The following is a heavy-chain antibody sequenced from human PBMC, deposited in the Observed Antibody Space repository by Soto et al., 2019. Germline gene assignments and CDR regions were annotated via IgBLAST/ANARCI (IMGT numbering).Heavy chain of an antibody. Sequence: QVQLQESGPGLVKPSQTLSLTCTVSGGSISGGGYYWSWIRQHPGKGLEWIGYIYYSGTTYYNPSLTSRVTISVDTSKNQFSLKLSSVTAADTAVYYCARGNDNSGYYLDYWGQGTLLTVSS. D-gene: IGHD3-22*01. CDR3: ARGNDNSGYYLDY. CDR2: IYYSGTT. V-gene: IGHV4-31*03. J-gene: IGHJ4*02. CDR1: GGSISGGGYY.